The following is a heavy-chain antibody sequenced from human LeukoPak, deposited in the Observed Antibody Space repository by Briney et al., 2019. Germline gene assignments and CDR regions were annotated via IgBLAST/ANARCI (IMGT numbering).Heavy chain of an antibody. J-gene: IGHJ4*02. CDR3: ARGDCSGGSCYLSLTTIDY. CDR1: GFTFSSYT. CDR2: ISSSSTYI. Sequence: GGSLRLSCAASGFTFSSYTMNWVRQAPGKGLEWVSSISSSSTYINYADSVKGRFTISRDNAKNSLYLQMNSLRAEDTAVYYYARGDCSGGSCYLSLTTIDYWGQGTLVTVSS. D-gene: IGHD2-15*01. V-gene: IGHV3-21*01.